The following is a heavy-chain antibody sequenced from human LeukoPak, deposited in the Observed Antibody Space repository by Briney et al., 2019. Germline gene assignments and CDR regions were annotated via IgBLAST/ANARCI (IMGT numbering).Heavy chain of an antibody. J-gene: IGHJ5*02. V-gene: IGHV4-34*01. CDR2: INHSGST. CDR1: GGSISSYY. CDR3: ARLKYYGSGRTS. D-gene: IGHD3-10*01. Sequence: SETLSLTCTVSGGSISSYYWSWIRQPPGKGLEWIGEINHSGSTNYNPSLKSRVTISVDTSKNQFSLKLSSVTAADTAVYYCARLKYYGSGRTSWGQGTLVTVSS.